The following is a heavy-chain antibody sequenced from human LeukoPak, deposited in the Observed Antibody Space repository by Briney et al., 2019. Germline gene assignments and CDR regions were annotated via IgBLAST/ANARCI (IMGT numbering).Heavy chain of an antibody. Sequence: PSETLSLTCTVSGGSIGSYYWSWIRQPPGKGLEWIGYIYYSGSTNYNPSLKSRVTISVDTSKNQFSLKLSSVTAADTAVYYCARDPGGYYDSSGYYSHVGYFDYWGQGTLVTVSS. CDR3: ARDPGGYYDSSGYYSHVGYFDY. V-gene: IGHV4-59*01. CDR1: GGSIGSYY. CDR2: IYYSGST. D-gene: IGHD3-22*01. J-gene: IGHJ4*02.